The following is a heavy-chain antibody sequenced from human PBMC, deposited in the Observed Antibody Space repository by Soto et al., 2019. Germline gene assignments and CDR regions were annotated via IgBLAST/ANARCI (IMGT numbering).Heavy chain of an antibody. D-gene: IGHD6-19*01. CDR2: MNPNSGNT. CDR3: ARDYSSGYGMDV. Sequence: VASVKVSCKASGYTFTSYDINWVRQATGQGLEWMGWMNPNSGNTDYAQKFQGRVTMTRNTSISTAYMELSSLRSEDTAVYYCARDYSSGYGMDVWGQGTKVTFSS. CDR1: GYTFTSYD. J-gene: IGHJ6*02. V-gene: IGHV1-8*01.